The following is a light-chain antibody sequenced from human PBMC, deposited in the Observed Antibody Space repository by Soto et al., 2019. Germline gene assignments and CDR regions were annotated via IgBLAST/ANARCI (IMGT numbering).Light chain of an antibody. J-gene: IGKJ4*01. CDR1: QSVSNNY. Sequence: EIVLTQSPGTLSLSPGERATLSCLASQSVSNNYLAWYQQKPGQAPRLLIYGASNRATGIPDRFSGSRSETDFTLTITSLQPEDSATYYCQQGNSFPLTFGGGTKVDIK. V-gene: IGKV3-20*01. CDR2: GAS. CDR3: QQGNSFPLT.